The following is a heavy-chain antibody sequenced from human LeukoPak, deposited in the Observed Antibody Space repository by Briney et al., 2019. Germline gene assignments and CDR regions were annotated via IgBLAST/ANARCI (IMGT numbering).Heavy chain of an antibody. V-gene: IGHV1-69*04. CDR3: ARDHGAAPADY. Sequence: GSSVKVSCKASGGTFSSYAISWVRQAPGQGLEWMGRIIPILGIANYAQKFQGRVTITADKSTSTAYVELSSLRSEDTAVYYCARDHGAAPADYWGQGTLVTVSS. J-gene: IGHJ4*02. CDR2: IIPILGIA. CDR1: GGTFSSYA. D-gene: IGHD6-6*01.